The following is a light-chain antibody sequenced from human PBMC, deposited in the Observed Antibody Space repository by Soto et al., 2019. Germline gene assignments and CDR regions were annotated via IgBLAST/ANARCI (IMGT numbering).Light chain of an antibody. V-gene: IGKV3-20*01. CDR1: QRVYSSY. CDR3: QQYGDSIT. Sequence: EIVLTQSPGSQSLSPGGRASLSSRASQRVYSSYVAWYQQKSGQAPRLLISGASSRATGIPDRFSGSGSGTDLTLTISRLEPEDCAVYYCQQYGDSITFGQGTRLEIK. J-gene: IGKJ5*01. CDR2: GAS.